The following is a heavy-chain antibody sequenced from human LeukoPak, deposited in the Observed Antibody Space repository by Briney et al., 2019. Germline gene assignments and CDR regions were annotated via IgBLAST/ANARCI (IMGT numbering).Heavy chain of an antibody. CDR3: ARVEMDYVWGSSTAWFDY. CDR2: IYYSGST. V-gene: IGHV4-59*01. Sequence: GSLRLSCAASGFTFNGYSMNWVRQPPGKGLEWIGYIYYSGSTNYNPSLKSRVTISVDTSKNQFSLKLSSVTAADTAVYYCARVEMDYVWGSSTAWFDYWGQGTLVTVSS. D-gene: IGHD3-16*01. J-gene: IGHJ4*02. CDR1: GFTFNGYS.